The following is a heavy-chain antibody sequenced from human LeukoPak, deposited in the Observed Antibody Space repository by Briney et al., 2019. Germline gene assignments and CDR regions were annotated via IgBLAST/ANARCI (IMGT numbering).Heavy chain of an antibody. Sequence: GGSLRLSCAASGFTFSSYGMHWVRQAPGKGLEWVAFIRYDGSNKYYADSVKGRFTISRDNSKNTLYLQMNSLRAEDTAVYYCARPITMVRGVNYFDYWGQGTLVTVSS. CDR1: GFTFSSYG. V-gene: IGHV3-30*02. CDR2: IRYDGSNK. J-gene: IGHJ4*02. CDR3: ARPITMVRGVNYFDY. D-gene: IGHD3-10*01.